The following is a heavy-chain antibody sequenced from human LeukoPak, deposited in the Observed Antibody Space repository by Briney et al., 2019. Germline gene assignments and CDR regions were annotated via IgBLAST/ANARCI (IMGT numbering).Heavy chain of an antibody. V-gene: IGHV1-2*02. J-gene: IGHJ4*02. CDR3: ARPYLFARTKDGSYDY. CDR1: GYTFTGYY. CDR2: INPNSGGT. Sequence: ASVKVSCKASGYTFTGYYMHWVRQAPGQGLEWMGWINPNSGGTNYAQKFQGRVTMTRDTSISTAYMELSRLRSDDTAVYYCARPYLFARTKDGSYDYWGQGTLVTVSS. D-gene: IGHD2-21*01.